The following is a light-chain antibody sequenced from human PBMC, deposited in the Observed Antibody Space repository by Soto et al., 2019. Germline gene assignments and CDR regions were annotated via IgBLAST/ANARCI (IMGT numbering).Light chain of an antibody. CDR1: SSDVGNYNF. CDR3: SSYAGNNNMV. Sequence: QSALTQPPSASGYPGQSVTISCTGTSSDVGNYNFVSWYRQHPGKAPKLIIYEVTKRPSGVPDRFSGSKSGNTASLTVSGLQAEDEADYYCSSYAGNNNMVFGGGTKLTVL. J-gene: IGLJ2*01. V-gene: IGLV2-8*01. CDR2: EVT.